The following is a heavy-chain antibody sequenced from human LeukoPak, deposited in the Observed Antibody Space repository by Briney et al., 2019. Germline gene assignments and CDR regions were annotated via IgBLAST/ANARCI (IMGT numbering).Heavy chain of an antibody. J-gene: IGHJ4*02. CDR1: GFTFSSYA. CDR3: ARELEIAVAGTLGY. D-gene: IGHD6-19*01. CDR2: IWYDGSNK. V-gene: IGHV3-33*01. Sequence: PGGSLRLSCAASGFTFSSYAMHWVGQAPGKGLEWVAVIWYDGSNKYYADSVKGRFTISRDHSKNTLYLQMKSLRAEDTAVYYYARELEIAVAGTLGYWGQGTLVTVSS.